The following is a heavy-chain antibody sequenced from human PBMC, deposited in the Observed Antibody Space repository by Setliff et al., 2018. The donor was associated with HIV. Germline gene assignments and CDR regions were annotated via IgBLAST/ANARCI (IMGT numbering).Heavy chain of an antibody. CDR2: IYNTGST. CDR1: GGSISSGGFY. Sequence: SETLSLTCTVTGGSISSGGFYWTWIRQHPGKGLEWIGYIYNTGSTYHSPSLESRVTISVDTSQNQFSLKLSSVTAADTAVYYCARRIHLWPRRFWYFDYWGQGTLVTVSS. J-gene: IGHJ4*02. CDR3: ARRIHLWPRRFWYFDY. V-gene: IGHV4-31*03. D-gene: IGHD5-18*01.